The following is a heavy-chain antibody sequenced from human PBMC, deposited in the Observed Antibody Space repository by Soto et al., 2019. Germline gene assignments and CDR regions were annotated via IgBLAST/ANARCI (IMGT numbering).Heavy chain of an antibody. CDR3: ENNAMRTRRDWAPDF. CDR2: MNQDGSEK. D-gene: IGHD1-7*01. J-gene: IGHJ4*02. V-gene: IGHV3-7*01. CDR1: GFTFSSYW. Sequence: GGSLRLSCAASGFTFSSYWMSWVRQAPGKGLEWVANMNQDGSEKYYVDSMKGRFTISRDNARNSLYLQMNSLRVEDTAVYYCENNAMRTRRDWAPDFRGLGTLVTGS.